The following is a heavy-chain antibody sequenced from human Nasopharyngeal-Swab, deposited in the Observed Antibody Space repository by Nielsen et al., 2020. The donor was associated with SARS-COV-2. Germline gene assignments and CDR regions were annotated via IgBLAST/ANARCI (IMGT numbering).Heavy chain of an antibody. CDR3: ASRRYYYGSGSYSLDY. D-gene: IGHD3-10*01. V-gene: IGHV4-39*07. Sequence: PGKGLEWIGSIYYSGSTYYNPSLKSQVTISVDTSKNQFSLKLSSVTAADTAVYYCASRRYYYGSGSYSLDYWGQGTLVTVSS. J-gene: IGHJ4*02. CDR2: IYYSGST.